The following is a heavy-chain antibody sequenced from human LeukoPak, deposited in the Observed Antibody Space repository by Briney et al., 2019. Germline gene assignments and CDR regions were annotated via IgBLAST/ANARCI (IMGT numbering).Heavy chain of an antibody. CDR1: GFTFSNYW. Sequence: GGSLRLSCAASGFTFSNYWMHWFRQAPGKGLVWVSRINSDESSTVYADSVKGRFTISRDNSKNTLYLQMNSLRAEDTAVYYCANNTMWGQGTLVTVSS. V-gene: IGHV3-74*01. J-gene: IGHJ4*02. D-gene: IGHD1/OR15-1a*01. CDR2: INSDESST. CDR3: ANNTM.